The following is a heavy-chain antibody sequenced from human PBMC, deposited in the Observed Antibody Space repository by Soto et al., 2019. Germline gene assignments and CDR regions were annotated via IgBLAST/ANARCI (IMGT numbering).Heavy chain of an antibody. D-gene: IGHD6-19*01. J-gene: IGHJ4*02. CDR3: AKQAGYSSDPFDY. Sequence: GGSLRLSCAASGFTFSYYSMSWVRQTPATGLEWVSGVSGGGATTYYAASVKGRFTISGDNSKNTLYLQINSLRAEDTAVYYCAKQAGYSSDPFDYWGQGTLVTVSS. V-gene: IGHV3-23*01. CDR2: VSGGGATT. CDR1: GFTFSYYS.